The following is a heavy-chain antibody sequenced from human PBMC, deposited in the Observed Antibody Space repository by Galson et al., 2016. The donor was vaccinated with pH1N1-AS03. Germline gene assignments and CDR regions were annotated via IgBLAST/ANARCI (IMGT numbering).Heavy chain of an antibody. V-gene: IGHV3-66*02. D-gene: IGHD6-19*01. Sequence: SLRLSCAATGFTVSSGYHMSWVRQAPGKGLEWVSVIHPGGDTYNADSVKGRFTISRDNFENMVYLQMNSLRPEDTAVYYCAKWASGYSSGWYYFDYWGQGTLVTVSS. CDR1: GFTVSSGY. CDR3: AKWASGYSSGWYYFDY. CDR2: IHPGGDT. J-gene: IGHJ4*02.